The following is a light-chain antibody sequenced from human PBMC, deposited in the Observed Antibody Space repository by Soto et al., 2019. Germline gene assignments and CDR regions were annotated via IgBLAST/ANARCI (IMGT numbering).Light chain of an antibody. CDR1: QSVLYNSNNKNY. V-gene: IGKV4-1*01. CDR2: WAS. J-gene: IGKJ4*01. Sequence: DIVMTQFPDSLAVSLGERATINCKSSQSVLYNSNNKNYLAWYQQKPGQPPKLLIYWASTRESGVPDRFSGSGSGTDFTLTISSLQAEDVAVYYCQQYYSTPLTFGGGTKVDI. CDR3: QQYYSTPLT.